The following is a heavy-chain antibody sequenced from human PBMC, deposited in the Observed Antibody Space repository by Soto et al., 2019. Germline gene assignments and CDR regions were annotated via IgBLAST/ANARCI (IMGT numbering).Heavy chain of an antibody. CDR1: VGSISSSSYY. V-gene: IGHV4-39*01. CDR3: ARRSSSSRGEFDP. D-gene: IGHD6-13*01. J-gene: IGHJ5*02. Sequence: SDTLSLTCTVSVGSISSSSYYWGWIRQPPGKGLEWIGSIYYSGSTYYNPSLKSRVTISVDTSKNQFSLKLSSVTAADTAVYYCARRSSSSRGEFDPWGQGTLVTVSS. CDR2: IYYSGST.